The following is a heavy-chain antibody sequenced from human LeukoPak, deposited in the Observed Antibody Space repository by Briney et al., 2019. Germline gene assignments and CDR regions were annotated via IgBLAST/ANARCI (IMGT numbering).Heavy chain of an antibody. Sequence: GGSLRLSCVASGFTFSSYWMHWVRQAAGKGLVWVSRINNDGSSTSYADSVKGRFTISRDNAKNTLYLQMNSLRAEDTAVYYCARPTKEGSSWYWWFDPWGQGTLVTVSS. J-gene: IGHJ5*02. CDR1: GFTFSSYW. CDR3: ARPTKEGSSWYWWFDP. CDR2: INNDGSST. V-gene: IGHV3-74*01. D-gene: IGHD6-13*01.